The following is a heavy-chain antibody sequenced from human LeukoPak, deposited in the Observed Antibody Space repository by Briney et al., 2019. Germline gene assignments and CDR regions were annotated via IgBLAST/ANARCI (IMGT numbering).Heavy chain of an antibody. V-gene: IGHV3-23*01. CDR3: AKKVPGQHYDILTGARGYFQH. J-gene: IGHJ1*01. CDR2: ISGSGGST. D-gene: IGHD3-9*01. Sequence: GGSLRLSCAASGFTFSSYAMSWVRQAPGKGLEWVSAISGSGGSTYYADSVKGRFTISRDNSKNTLYLQMNSLRAEDTAVYYCAKKVPGQHYDILTGARGYFQHWGQGTLVTVSS. CDR1: GFTFSSYA.